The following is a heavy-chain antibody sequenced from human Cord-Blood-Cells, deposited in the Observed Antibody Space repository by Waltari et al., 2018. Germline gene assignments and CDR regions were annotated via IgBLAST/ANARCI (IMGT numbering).Heavy chain of an antibody. D-gene: IGHD7-27*01. J-gene: IGHJ2*01. V-gene: IGHV4-30-4*08. CDR1: GGSIRSGDYS. CDR2: IYYSGST. Sequence: QVQLQESGPALVKPSQTLSLTCTVSGGSIRSGDYSWCWFRQPPGKGLEWIGYIYYSGSTYYNPSLKSRVTISVDTSKNQFSLKLSSVTAADTAVYYCARPSNWGSWYFDLWGRGTLVTVSS. CDR3: ARPSNWGSWYFDL.